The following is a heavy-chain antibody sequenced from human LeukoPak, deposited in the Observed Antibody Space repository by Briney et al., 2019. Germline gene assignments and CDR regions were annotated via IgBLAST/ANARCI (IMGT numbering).Heavy chain of an antibody. D-gene: IGHD6-19*01. V-gene: IGHV1-18*04. CDR1: GYTFITND. CDR3: ARSSVADTLSASYFEY. Sequence: GASVKVSCKASGYTFITNDISWVRQAPGQGLEWMGWISTYNGDTKYAQKLQGRVTMTTDTSTNTAYMELRSLRSDDTAMYYCARSSVADTLSASYFEYWGQGTLVTVSS. CDR2: ISTYNGDT. J-gene: IGHJ4*02.